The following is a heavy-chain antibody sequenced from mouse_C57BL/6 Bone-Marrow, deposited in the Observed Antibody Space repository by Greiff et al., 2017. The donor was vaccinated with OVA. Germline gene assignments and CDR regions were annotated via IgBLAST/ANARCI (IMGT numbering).Heavy chain of an antibody. CDR2: ISDGGSYT. Sequence: EVQLVESGGGLVKPGGSLKLSCAASGFTFSSYAMSWVRQTPEKRLEWVATISDGGSYTYYPDNVKGRFTISRDNAKNNLYLQMSHLKSEDTAMYYCARDVGWLLPYYFDYWGQGTTLTVSS. CDR1: GFTFSSYA. J-gene: IGHJ2*01. CDR3: ARDVGWLLPYYFDY. V-gene: IGHV5-4*01. D-gene: IGHD2-3*01.